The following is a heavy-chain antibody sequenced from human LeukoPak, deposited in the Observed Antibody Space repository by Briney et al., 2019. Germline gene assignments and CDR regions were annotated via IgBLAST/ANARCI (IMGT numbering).Heavy chain of an antibody. CDR1: GGTFSSYA. Sequence: GASVKVSCKASGGTFSSYAISWVRQAPGQGLEWMGRIIPILGIANYAQKFQGRVTITADKSTRTAYMELSSLRSEDTPVYYCARDYYDFWSGYDRNPKNGMDVWGQGTTVTVSS. V-gene: IGHV1-69*04. D-gene: IGHD3-3*01. J-gene: IGHJ6*02. CDR3: ARDYYDFWSGYDRNPKNGMDV. CDR2: IIPILGIA.